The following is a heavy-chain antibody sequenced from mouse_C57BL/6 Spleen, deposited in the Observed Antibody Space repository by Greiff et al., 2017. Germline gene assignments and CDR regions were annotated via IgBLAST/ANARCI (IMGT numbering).Heavy chain of an antibody. J-gene: IGHJ2*01. CDR3: ASGYDDLLDY. V-gene: IGHV1-69*01. D-gene: IGHD2-3*01. CDR1: GYTFTSYW. CDR2: IDPSDSYT. Sequence: QVQLQQPGAELVKPGASVKLSCKASGYTFTSYWMHWVKQRPGQGLEWIGEIDPSDSYTNYNQKFKGKSTLTVDKSSSTAYMQLSSLTSEDSAVCYCASGYDDLLDYWGQGTTLTVSS.